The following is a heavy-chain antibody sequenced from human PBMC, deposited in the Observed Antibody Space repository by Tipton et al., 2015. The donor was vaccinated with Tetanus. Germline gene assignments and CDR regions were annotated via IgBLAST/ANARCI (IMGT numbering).Heavy chain of an antibody. J-gene: IGHJ3*02. CDR3: ARDLKRGSYCGGAFDS. CDR2: INPNSGGT. CDR1: GYTFTGYY. D-gene: IGHD1-26*01. Sequence: QLVQSEAEVKKPGASVKVSCKASGYTFTGYYMHWVRQAPGQGLEWMGWINPNSGGTNYAQKFQGRVTMTRDTSLSTAFMELSRLRSDDTAGYYCARDLKRGSYCGGAFDSWGQGTMVTVSS. V-gene: IGHV1-2*02.